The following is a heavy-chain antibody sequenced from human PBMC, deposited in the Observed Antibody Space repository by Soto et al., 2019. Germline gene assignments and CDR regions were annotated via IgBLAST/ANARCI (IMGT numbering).Heavy chain of an antibody. CDR2: ISYDGSNK. J-gene: IGHJ6*02. V-gene: IGHV3-30-3*01. D-gene: IGHD6-19*01. CDR1: GFTFSSYA. CDR3: ARXSXGRQWLDQLYYYYGMDV. Sequence: GGSLRLSCAASGFTFSSYAMHWVRQAPGKGLEWVAVISYDGSNKYYADSVKGRFTISRDNSKNTLYLQMNSLRAEDXXXXYCARXSXGRQWLDQLYYYYGMDVWGQGTTVTVSS.